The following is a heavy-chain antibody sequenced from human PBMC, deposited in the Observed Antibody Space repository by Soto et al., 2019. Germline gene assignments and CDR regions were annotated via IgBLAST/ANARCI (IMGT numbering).Heavy chain of an antibody. Sequence: EVQLVESGGGLVQPGGSLRLSCAASGFTFSSYSMNWVRQAPGEGLEWVSYISSSGTIHYADSVKGRFTISRDNAKNSLYLQMNSLRAEDTAVYYCAREVGGTLGYWGQGTLVTVSS. V-gene: IGHV3-48*01. CDR3: AREVGGTLGY. CDR2: ISSSGTI. D-gene: IGHD3-16*01. J-gene: IGHJ4*02. CDR1: GFTFSSYS.